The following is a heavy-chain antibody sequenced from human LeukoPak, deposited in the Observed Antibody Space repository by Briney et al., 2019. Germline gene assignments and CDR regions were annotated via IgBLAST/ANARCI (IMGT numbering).Heavy chain of an antibody. CDR1: GFTFSSYA. V-gene: IGHV3-30-3*01. D-gene: IGHD6-13*01. CDR2: ISYDGSNK. J-gene: IGHJ4*02. CDR3: ARSWYFDY. Sequence: GGSLRLSCAASGFTFSSYAMHWVRQAPGKGLEWVAVISYDGSNKYYADSVKGRFTISRDNSKNTLYLQMNSLRAEDTAVYYCARSWYFDYWGQGTLVTVSS.